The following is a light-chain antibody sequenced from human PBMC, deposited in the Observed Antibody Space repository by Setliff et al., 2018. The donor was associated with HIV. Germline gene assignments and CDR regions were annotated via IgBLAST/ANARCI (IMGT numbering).Light chain of an antibody. CDR1: SSDVGAYNY. J-gene: IGLJ1*01. CDR3: SSYSINSTPYV. V-gene: IGLV2-14*01. Sequence: QSALTHPAPVSRSPGQPITIPCTGTSSDVGAYNYVSWYQQHPGKAPQLLIYEVTNRPSGVSNRFSGSKSGNTASLTISGLQAEDEADYYCSSYSINSTPYVFGTGTKV. CDR2: EVT.